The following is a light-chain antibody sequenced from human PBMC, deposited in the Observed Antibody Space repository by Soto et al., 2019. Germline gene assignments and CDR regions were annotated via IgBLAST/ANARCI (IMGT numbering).Light chain of an antibody. CDR3: LQYGSSPRT. CDR2: GAS. Sequence: PGERATLSCRASQSVNSNYLAWYQQKPGQAPRLLIYGASSRATGIPDRFSGSGSGTDFTLTINRLEPEDFAVYYCLQYGSSPRTFGQGTKVEIK. CDR1: QSVNSNY. V-gene: IGKV3-20*01. J-gene: IGKJ1*01.